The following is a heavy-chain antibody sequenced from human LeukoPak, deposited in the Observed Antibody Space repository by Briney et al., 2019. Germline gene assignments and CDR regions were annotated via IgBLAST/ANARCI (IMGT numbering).Heavy chain of an antibody. D-gene: IGHD2-2*02. CDR1: GYTFTGYY. V-gene: IGHV1-2*04. Sequence: ASVKVSCKASGYTFTGYYMHWVRQAPGQGLEWMGWINPNSGGTNYAQKFQGWVTMTRDTSISTAYMELSRLRSDDTAVYYCARDPNVVAPVGIYDYWGQGTLVTVSS. CDR2: INPNSGGT. CDR3: ARDPNVVAPVGIYDY. J-gene: IGHJ4*02.